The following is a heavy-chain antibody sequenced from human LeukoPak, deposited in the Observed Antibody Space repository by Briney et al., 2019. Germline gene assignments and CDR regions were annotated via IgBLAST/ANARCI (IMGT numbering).Heavy chain of an antibody. CDR3: TRGAGWLIDY. Sequence: SETLSLTCTVSGGSISSGGYYWSWIRQPPGKGLEWIGYIYHSGSTDYNPSLKSRVTISVDTSKNQFSLKLNSLTTADTAVYYCTRGAGWLIDYWGQGILVTVSS. J-gene: IGHJ4*02. D-gene: IGHD3-16*01. CDR1: GGSISSGGYY. V-gene: IGHV4-61*08. CDR2: IYHSGST.